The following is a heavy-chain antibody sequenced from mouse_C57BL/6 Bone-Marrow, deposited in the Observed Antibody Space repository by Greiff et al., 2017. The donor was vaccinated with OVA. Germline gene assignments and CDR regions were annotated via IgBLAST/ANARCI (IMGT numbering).Heavy chain of an antibody. D-gene: IGHD1-1*01. J-gene: IGHJ1*03. CDR1: GFNIKDYY. CDR2: IDPEDGDT. V-gene: IGHV14-1*01. Sequence: EVQLQQSGAELVRPGASVKLSCTASGFNIKDYYMHWVKQRPEQGLEWIGRIDPEDGDTEYAPKFQGKATMTADTSSNTAYLPLSSLTSEDTAVYYCTFITTVVAPYWYFDVWGTGTTVTVSS. CDR3: TFITTVVAPYWYFDV.